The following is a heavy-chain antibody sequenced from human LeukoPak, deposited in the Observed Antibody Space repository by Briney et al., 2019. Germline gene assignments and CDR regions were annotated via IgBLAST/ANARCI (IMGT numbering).Heavy chain of an antibody. CDR1: GFTFDDYA. Sequence: PGGSLRLSCAASGFTFDDYAMHWVRQAPGKGLEWVSGISWNSGSIGYADSVKGRFTISRDNAKNSLYLQMNSLRAEDTALYYCAKGNSSSWYPNWFDPWGQGTLVTVSS. CDR3: AKGNSSSWYPNWFDP. V-gene: IGHV3-9*01. D-gene: IGHD6-13*01. CDR2: ISWNSGSI. J-gene: IGHJ5*02.